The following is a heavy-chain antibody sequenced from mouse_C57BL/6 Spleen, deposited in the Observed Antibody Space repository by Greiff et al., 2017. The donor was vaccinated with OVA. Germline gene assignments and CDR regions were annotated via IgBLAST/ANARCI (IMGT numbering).Heavy chain of an antibody. CDR1: GYSITSGYY. J-gene: IGHJ3*01. CDR3: ASLYGSSFAY. CDR2: ISYDGSN. V-gene: IGHV3-6*01. Sequence: EVQLVESGPGLVKPSQSLSLTCSVTGYSITSGYYWNWIRQFPGNKLEWMGYISYDGSNNYNPSLKNRISITRDTSKNQFFLKLNSVTTEDTATYYCASLYGSSFAYWGQGTLVTVSA. D-gene: IGHD1-1*01.